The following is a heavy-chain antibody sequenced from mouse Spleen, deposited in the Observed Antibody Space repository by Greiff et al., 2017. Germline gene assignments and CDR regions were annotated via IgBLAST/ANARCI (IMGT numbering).Heavy chain of an antibody. V-gene: IGHV1-64*01. CDR3: ARYGNLAWFAY. Sequence: VQLQQPGAELLKPGASVKLSCKASGYTFTSYWMHWVKQRPGQGLEWIGMIHPNSGSTNYNEKFKSKATLTVDKSSSTAYMQLSSLTSEDSAVYYCARYGNLAWFAYWGQGTLVTVSA. CDR1: GYTFTSYW. J-gene: IGHJ3*01. CDR2: IHPNSGST. D-gene: IGHD2-1*01.